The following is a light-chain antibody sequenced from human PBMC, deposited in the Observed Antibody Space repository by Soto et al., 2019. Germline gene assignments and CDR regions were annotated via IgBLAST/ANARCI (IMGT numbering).Light chain of an antibody. CDR2: LAS. Sequence: DIVMTQSPDSLAVSLGERATINCKSSQSLLYSSNSKNYLAWYQRKPVQPPKLLIYLASTRESGVPDRFSGSGSGTDFTLTISSLQAEDVAVDYCQQYLSIPRTFGQGTKVEI. CDR1: QSLLYSSNSKNY. CDR3: QQYLSIPRT. J-gene: IGKJ1*01. V-gene: IGKV4-1*01.